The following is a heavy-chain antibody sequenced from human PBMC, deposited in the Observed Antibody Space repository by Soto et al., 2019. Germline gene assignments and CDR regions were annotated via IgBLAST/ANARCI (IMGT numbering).Heavy chain of an antibody. CDR1: GGSISSGGYY. CDR3: ARDQYYDYVWGSYRSSYNWFDP. J-gene: IGHJ5*02. Sequence: SETLSLTCTVSGGSISSGGYYWSWIRQHPGKGPEWIGYIYYSGSTYYNPSLKSRVTISVDTSKNQFSLKLSSVTAADTAVYYCARDQYYDYVWGSYRSSYNWFDPWGQGTLVTVSS. CDR2: IYYSGST. V-gene: IGHV4-31*03. D-gene: IGHD3-16*02.